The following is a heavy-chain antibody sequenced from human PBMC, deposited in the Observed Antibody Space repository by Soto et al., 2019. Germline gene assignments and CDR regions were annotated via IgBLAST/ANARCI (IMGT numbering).Heavy chain of an antibody. CDR3: AREGNLGRWIQPLDS. J-gene: IGHJ4*02. V-gene: IGHV4-30-4*02. CDR2: IYYSGST. CDR1: GGSISSGDYY. Sequence: SETLSLTCTVSGGSISSGDYYWSWIRQPPGKGLEWIGYIYYSGSTYYNPSLKSRVTISVDTSKNHFYLKLISVTTAYTAVYFCAREGNLGRWIQPLDSWGQGTLVTVSS. D-gene: IGHD2-2*03.